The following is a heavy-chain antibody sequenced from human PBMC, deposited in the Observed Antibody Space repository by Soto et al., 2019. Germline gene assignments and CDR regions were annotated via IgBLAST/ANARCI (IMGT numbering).Heavy chain of an antibody. D-gene: IGHD1-1*01. CDR2: IKSKTGGGTI. V-gene: IGHV3-15*01. CDR3: VDLDGSYFGMDV. J-gene: IGHJ6*02. Sequence: EVQLVESGGGLVQPGESLRLSCAASRFTFTNAWMSWVRQAPGKGLEWVGRIKSKTGGGTISYAAPVKGSFTITRDALRHTLYLQINSLKIEYTAVYYCVDLDGSYFGMDVWGQGTTVTVSS. CDR1: RFTFTNAW.